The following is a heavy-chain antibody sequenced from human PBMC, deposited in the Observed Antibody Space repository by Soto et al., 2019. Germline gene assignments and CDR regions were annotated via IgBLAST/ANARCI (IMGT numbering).Heavy chain of an antibody. V-gene: IGHV3-23*01. CDR2: LNSRGSGT. Sequence: PGGSLRLSCAASGFTFDDYAMNWVRQAPGKGLEWVSALNSRGSGTYYADSVKGRFTISRDNSKNMLYLQMSSLRAEDTAVYFWAKDYSNPIYHYFMDVWGRGTTVTVS. D-gene: IGHD4-4*01. J-gene: IGHJ6*03. CDR3: AKDYSNPIYHYFMDV. CDR1: GFTFDDYA.